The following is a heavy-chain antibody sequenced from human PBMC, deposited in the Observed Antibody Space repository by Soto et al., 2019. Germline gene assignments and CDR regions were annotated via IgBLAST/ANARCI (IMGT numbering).Heavy chain of an antibody. J-gene: IGHJ4*02. D-gene: IGHD7-27*01. CDR2: IDHSGSA. Sequence: QVQLQESGPGLVKPSQTLSLTCTVSAGSIRSGDYYWTWIRQPPGKGLEWIGYIDHSGSAYYNPSLKSRATISIDTSNNQFPLKMTFVTAADTAVYYCAGELGTFYFDHWGQGTLVTVSS. V-gene: IGHV4-30-4*01. CDR1: AGSIRSGDYY. CDR3: AGELGTFYFDH.